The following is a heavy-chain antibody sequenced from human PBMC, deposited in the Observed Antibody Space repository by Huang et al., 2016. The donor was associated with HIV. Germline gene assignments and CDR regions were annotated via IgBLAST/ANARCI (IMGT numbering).Heavy chain of an antibody. D-gene: IGHD3-3*01. CDR3: VRNLEWAQGNWFDS. V-gene: IGHV1-18*01. CDR1: GYTFSFYG. Sequence: HVYLVQSGPEVKKPGASVKVSCKASGYTFSFYGINWVRQAPGQGLEWMGWINPYNANTNFAQKFQGRLIMTTDTSTSTAYMELRSLRSDDTRLYYCVRNLEWAQGNWFDSWGQGTLVTVSS. J-gene: IGHJ5*01. CDR2: INPYNANT.